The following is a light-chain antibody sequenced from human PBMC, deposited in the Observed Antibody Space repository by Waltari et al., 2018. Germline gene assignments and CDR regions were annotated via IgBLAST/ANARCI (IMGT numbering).Light chain of an antibody. V-gene: IGLV2-23*02. J-gene: IGLJ2*01. CDR3: SSYAGSSKGV. Sequence: QSALPQPASVSGSPGPSLTTPCPGTTRDVGNTKPLPWYHQHPGKAPKLMIYAVSKRPSGVSDRFSGSKSGDMASLTISGLQPEDEAEYFCSSYAGSSKGVFGGGTKVTVL. CDR1: TRDVGNTKP. CDR2: AVS.